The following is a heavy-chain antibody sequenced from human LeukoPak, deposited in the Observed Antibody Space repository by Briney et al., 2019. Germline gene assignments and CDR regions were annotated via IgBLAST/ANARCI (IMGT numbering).Heavy chain of an antibody. CDR2: IKRKSDGGTT. CDR3: TTVQQWLAQALGY. V-gene: IGHV3-15*01. CDR1: GFTFSNAW. J-gene: IGHJ4*02. D-gene: IGHD6-19*01. Sequence: GGSLRLSCTASGFTFSNAWMTWVRQAPGKGLEWVGHIKRKSDGGTTDYAAPVKGRFTISRDDSKSTLYLYMDSLKTEDTAVYYCTTVQQWLAQALGYWGQGTLVTVSS.